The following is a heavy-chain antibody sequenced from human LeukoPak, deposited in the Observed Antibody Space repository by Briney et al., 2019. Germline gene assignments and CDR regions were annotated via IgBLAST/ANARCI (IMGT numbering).Heavy chain of an antibody. CDR2: ICVGGKSI. CDR3: ARDHLSVGWNWYFEL. V-gene: IGHV3-30*04. CDR1: GFTFTNYA. J-gene: IGHJ2*01. Sequence: PGGSLRLSCAASGFTFTNYAMHWVRQAPGERPERVAVICVGGKSIYYTDSVKGRFTISRDNSKNTLYLQMNSLRADDTALYYCARDHLSVGWNWYFELWGRGTLVTVSS. D-gene: IGHD6-19*01.